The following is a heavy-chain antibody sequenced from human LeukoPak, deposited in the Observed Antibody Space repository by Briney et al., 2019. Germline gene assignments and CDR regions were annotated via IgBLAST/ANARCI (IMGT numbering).Heavy chain of an antibody. CDR1: GGTFSSYA. J-gene: IGHJ4*02. V-gene: IGHV1-69*13. D-gene: IGHD3-10*01. CDR2: IIPIFGTA. Sequence: SVKVSCRASGGTFSSYAISWVRQAPGQGLEWMGGIIPIFGTANYAQKFQGRVTITADESTSTAYMELSSLRSEDTAVYYCATYGSGSYYSTSLDYWGQGTLVTVSS. CDR3: ATYGSGSYYSTSLDY.